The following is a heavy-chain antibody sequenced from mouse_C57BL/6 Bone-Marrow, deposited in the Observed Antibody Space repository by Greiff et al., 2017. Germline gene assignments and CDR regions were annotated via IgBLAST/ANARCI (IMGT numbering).Heavy chain of an antibody. Sequence: QVQLQQSGAELARPGASVKMSCKASGYTFTSYTMHWVKQRPGQGLEWIGYINPSSGYTKYNQKFKDKDTLTADKSASTAYMQQSGLTSEDSAVYGGARGAWFAYWCQGSGVTVSA. CDR3: ARGAWFAY. CDR2: INPSSGYT. V-gene: IGHV1-4*01. CDR1: GYTFTSYT. J-gene: IGHJ3*01.